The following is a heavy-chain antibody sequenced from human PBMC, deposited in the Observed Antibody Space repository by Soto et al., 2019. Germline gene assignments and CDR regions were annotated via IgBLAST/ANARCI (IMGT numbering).Heavy chain of an antibody. CDR3: AGAGYGSSGYYVY. CDR1: GYTFTSYG. Sequence: QVQLVQCGAEVKKAVASVKVSSKASGYTFTSYGITSVLQAPGQGRERMGWMSAYNGNTHYAQKLQGRVTMTTDTSTSTEYMELRSLRSDDTAVYYCAGAGYGSSGYYVYWGQGTLVTVSS. D-gene: IGHD3-22*01. CDR2: MSAYNGNT. V-gene: IGHV1-18*01. J-gene: IGHJ4*02.